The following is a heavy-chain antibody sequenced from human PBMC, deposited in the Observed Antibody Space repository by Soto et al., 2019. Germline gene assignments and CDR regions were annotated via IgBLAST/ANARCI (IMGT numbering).Heavy chain of an antibody. CDR1: GFTFSSYG. CDR2: ISYDGSNK. CDR3: AKAGTAMFGNWFDP. V-gene: IGHV3-30*18. J-gene: IGHJ5*02. Sequence: GGSLRLSCAASGFTFSSYGMHWVRQAPGKGLEWVAVISYDGSNKYYADSVKGRFTISRDNSKNTLYLQMNSLRAEDTAVYYRAKAGTAMFGNWFDPWGQGTLVTVSS. D-gene: IGHD3-10*02.